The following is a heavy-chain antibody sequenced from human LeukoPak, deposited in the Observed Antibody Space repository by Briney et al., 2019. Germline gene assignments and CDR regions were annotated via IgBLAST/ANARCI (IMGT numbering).Heavy chain of an antibody. J-gene: IGHJ4*02. D-gene: IGHD5-18*01. V-gene: IGHV4-30-4*08. Sequence: SQTLSLTCTVSGGSISSGDYYWSWIRQPPGKGLEWIGYIYYSGSTYYNPSLKSRVTISVDTSKNQFSLKLSSVTAADTAVYYCARDGYSYGSTDYWGQGTLVTVSS. CDR2: IYYSGST. CDR1: GGSISSGDYY. CDR3: ARDGYSYGSTDY.